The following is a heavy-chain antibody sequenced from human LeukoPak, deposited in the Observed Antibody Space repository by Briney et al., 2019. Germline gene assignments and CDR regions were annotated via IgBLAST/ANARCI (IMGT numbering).Heavy chain of an antibody. CDR1: GGSISSSSYY. Sequence: SETLSLTCTVSGGSISSSSYYWGQIRQPPGKGLEWIGYIYYSGSTNYNPSLKSRVTISVDTSKNQFSLKLSSVTAADTAVYYCARVGLGWNSLFDYWGQGTLVTVSS. D-gene: IGHD1-7*01. V-gene: IGHV4-61*05. CDR3: ARVGLGWNSLFDY. J-gene: IGHJ4*02. CDR2: IYYSGST.